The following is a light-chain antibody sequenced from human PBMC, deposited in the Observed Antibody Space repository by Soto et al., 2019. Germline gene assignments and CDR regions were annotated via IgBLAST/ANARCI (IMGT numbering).Light chain of an antibody. J-gene: IGKJ5*01. Sequence: EIVLTQSPATLSLSPGERATLSCRASQSVSSYLAWYQQKSGQAPRLLIYDASNRATGIPARFSGSGSGTDFTLTISSLEPEDFAVYYCQQRSNWPPTITVGQGTRLEIK. V-gene: IGKV3-11*01. CDR3: QQRSNWPPTIT. CDR1: QSVSSY. CDR2: DAS.